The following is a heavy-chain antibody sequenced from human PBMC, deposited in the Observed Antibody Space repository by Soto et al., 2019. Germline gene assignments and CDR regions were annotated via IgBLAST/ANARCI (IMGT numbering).Heavy chain of an antibody. CDR2: IYYSGST. Sequence: PSETLSLTCTVSGGSVSSGSYYWSWIRQPPGKGLEWIGYIYYSGSTNYNPSLKSRVTISVDTSKNQFSLKLSSVTAADTAVYYCARAPLGVLEWLLGFDPWGQGTLVTVSS. J-gene: IGHJ5*02. V-gene: IGHV4-61*01. CDR3: ARAPLGVLEWLLGFDP. D-gene: IGHD3-3*01. CDR1: GGSVSSGSYY.